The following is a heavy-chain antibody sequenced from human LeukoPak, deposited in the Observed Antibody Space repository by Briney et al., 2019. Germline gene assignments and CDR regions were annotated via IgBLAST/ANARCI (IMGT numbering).Heavy chain of an antibody. CDR3: ARGWGFFDY. D-gene: IGHD3-16*01. J-gene: IGHJ4*02. Sequence: LEWVGYIYYSGNTNYNPSLKSRVTISLNTSKNQFSLKLSSVTAADTAVYYCARGWGFFDYWGQGTLVTVSS. V-gene: IGHV4-59*08. CDR2: IYYSGNT.